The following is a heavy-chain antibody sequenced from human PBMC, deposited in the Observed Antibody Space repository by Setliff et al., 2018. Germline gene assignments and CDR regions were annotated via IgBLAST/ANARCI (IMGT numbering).Heavy chain of an antibody. D-gene: IGHD6-19*01. CDR3: ARVPPQCYFDY. Sequence: ASETLSLTCTVSGGSISSSTYYWGWIRQPPGKGLEWIGSIYYSGSTYYNPSLKSRVTIXXXTSXNXXXXXXXXVXAAXXAIYYCARVPPQCYFDYWGQGTLVTVSS. V-gene: IGHV4-39*06. J-gene: IGHJ4*02. CDR1: GGSISSSTYY. CDR2: IYYSGST.